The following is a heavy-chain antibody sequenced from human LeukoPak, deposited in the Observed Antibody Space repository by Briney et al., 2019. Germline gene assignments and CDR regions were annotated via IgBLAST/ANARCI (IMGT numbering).Heavy chain of an antibody. Sequence: GGSLRLSCAASGFTVTSNYMTWVRQAPGKGLEWVSVISSGGNTYYADSVKGRFTISRDNSKNTVYLQMNGLRAEDTAVYYCAREVRGYYFDYWGQGALVTASS. J-gene: IGHJ4*02. V-gene: IGHV3-53*01. CDR3: AREVRGYYFDY. D-gene: IGHD5-12*01. CDR2: ISSGGNT. CDR1: GFTVTSNY.